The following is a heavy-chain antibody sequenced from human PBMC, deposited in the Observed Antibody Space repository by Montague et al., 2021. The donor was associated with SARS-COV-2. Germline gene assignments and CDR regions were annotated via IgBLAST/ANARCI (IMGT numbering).Heavy chain of an antibody. D-gene: IGHD6-19*01. CDR2: ISISGST. V-gene: IGHV4-61*02. J-gene: IGHJ4*02. CDR3: ARDIAVAGLLDY. CDR1: GDSISSGSYY. Sequence: TLSLTCTVSGDSISSGSYYWSWIRQPAGKGLEWIGRISISGSTNYNPSLKSRVTISVDTSKNQFSLKLSSVTAADTAVYYCARDIAVAGLLDYWGQGTLVTVSS.